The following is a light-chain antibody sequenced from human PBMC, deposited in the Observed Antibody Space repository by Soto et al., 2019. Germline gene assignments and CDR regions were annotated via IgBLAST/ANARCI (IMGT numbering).Light chain of an antibody. V-gene: IGLV2-11*01. J-gene: IGLJ3*02. Sequence: QSALTQPRSVSGSPGQSVTISCTGTSGDIGGYNYVSWYQQHPGKAPKLIIYDVTKRPSGVPDRFSGSKSANTASLTISGLQADDEADYYCCSFAGSYSFVFGGGTKLTVL. CDR2: DVT. CDR3: CSFAGSYSFV. CDR1: SGDIGGYNY.